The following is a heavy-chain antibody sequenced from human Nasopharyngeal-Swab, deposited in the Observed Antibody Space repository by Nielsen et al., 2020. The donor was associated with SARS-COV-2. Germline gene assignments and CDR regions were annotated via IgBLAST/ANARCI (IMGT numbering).Heavy chain of an antibody. V-gene: IGHV1-2*06. Sequence: ASVKVSCKASGYTFTDYYIHWVRQAPGQGLEWMGRINPNSGGTNSAQKFQGRVTMTRDTSISTAYMGLGGLGSADTALYFCARGACTGNSCYTGANTFHIWGLGTMVTVSS. J-gene: IGHJ3*02. CDR2: INPNSGGT. D-gene: IGHD2-8*02. CDR3: ARGACTGNSCYTGANTFHI. CDR1: GYTFTDYY.